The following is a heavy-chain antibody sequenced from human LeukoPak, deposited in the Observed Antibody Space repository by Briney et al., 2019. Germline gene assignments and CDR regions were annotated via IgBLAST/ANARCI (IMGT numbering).Heavy chain of an antibody. CDR2: ISAYNGNT. J-gene: IGHJ4*02. CDR1: GYTFTSYG. D-gene: IGHD3-9*01. CDR3: ARERRYFDCLSNSYFDY. Sequence: ASVKVSCKASGYTFTSYGISWVLQAPGQGLEWMGWISAYNGNTNHAQKLQCRVSMTTDTSTDTAYKELRSLRSDDTAVYYCARERRYFDCLSNSYFDYGGQGTLVTVSS. V-gene: IGHV1-18*01.